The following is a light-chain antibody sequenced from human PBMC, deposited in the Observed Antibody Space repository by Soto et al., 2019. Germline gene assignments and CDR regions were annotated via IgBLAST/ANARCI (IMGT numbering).Light chain of an antibody. V-gene: IGKV3-15*01. CDR3: QQYYTPPRT. CDR1: QSVSSN. CDR2: GAS. J-gene: IGKJ1*01. Sequence: EIVMTQSPATLSGSPGERATLSCRASQSVSSNLAWYQQKPGQAPRLLIYGASTRATGIPARFSGSGSGTDFTLTISSLQTEDVAVYYCQQYYTPPRTFGHGTKVDIK.